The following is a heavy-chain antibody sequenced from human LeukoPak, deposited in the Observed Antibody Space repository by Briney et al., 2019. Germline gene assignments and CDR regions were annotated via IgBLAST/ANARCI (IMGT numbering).Heavy chain of an antibody. Sequence: GGSLRLSCAASGFTLSNFWMTWVRQAPGKGLEWVANIRGDGREQNYVVSVKGRFTISRDNAKNSLYLQMNSLRAEDTAVYYCARDSRGQYYYYGMDVWGQGTTVTVSS. CDR3: ARDSRGQYYYYGMDV. D-gene: IGHD5-12*01. V-gene: IGHV3-7*01. CDR1: GFTLSNFW. J-gene: IGHJ6*02. CDR2: IRGDGREQ.